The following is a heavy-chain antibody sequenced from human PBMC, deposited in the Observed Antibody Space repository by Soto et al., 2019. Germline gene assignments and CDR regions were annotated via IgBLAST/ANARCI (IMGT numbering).Heavy chain of an antibody. Sequence: ASVKLTWTASRYIIQSCVMHCPLQAPGQKLEWFGLVHAGNVSAQCSHKFEGIVTITRDTSASTAYMEMTRLTSEDTAVYYCARTMKTAHTFYLYGMDVWGQGTMVTVSS. D-gene: IGHD5-18*01. J-gene: IGHJ6*02. CDR1: RYIIQSCV. CDR3: ARTMKTAHTFYLYGMDV. CDR2: VHAGNVSA. V-gene: IGHV1-3*01.